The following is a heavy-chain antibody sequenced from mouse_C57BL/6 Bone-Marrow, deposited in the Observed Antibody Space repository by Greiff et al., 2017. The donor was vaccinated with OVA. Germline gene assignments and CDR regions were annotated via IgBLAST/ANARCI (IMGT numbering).Heavy chain of an antibody. J-gene: IGHJ3*01. CDR3: ARKDYDYFAY. V-gene: IGHV5-17*01. CDR1: GFTFSDYG. Sequence: DVMLVESGGGLVKPGGSLKLSCAASGFTFSDYGMHWVRQAPEKGLEWVAYISSGSSTIYYADTVKGRFTISRDNAKNTLFLQMTSLRSEDTAMYYCARKDYDYFAYWGQGTLVTVSA. CDR2: ISSGSSTI. D-gene: IGHD2-4*01.